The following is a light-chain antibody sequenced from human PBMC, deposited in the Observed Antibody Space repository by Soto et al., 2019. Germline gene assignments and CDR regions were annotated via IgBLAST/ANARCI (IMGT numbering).Light chain of an antibody. CDR3: SSYAGSNNPYV. CDR1: SSDVGSYNL. J-gene: IGLJ1*01. Sequence: QSALTQPASVSGSSGQSITISCTGTSSDVGSYNLVSWHQHHPGKAPKLMIYEVSKRPLGVPDRFSGSKSGNTASLTVSGLQAEDEADYYCSSYAGSNNPYVFGTGTKVTVL. V-gene: IGLV2-14*02. CDR2: EVS.